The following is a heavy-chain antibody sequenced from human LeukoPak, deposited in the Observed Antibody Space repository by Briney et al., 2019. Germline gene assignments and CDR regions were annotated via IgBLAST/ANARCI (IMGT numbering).Heavy chain of an antibody. CDR1: GFTFSSYE. J-gene: IGHJ6*03. D-gene: IGHD3-16*01. CDR3: ARGEFGDYYYYYMDV. Sequence: GGSLRLSCAASGFTFSSYEMNWVRQAPGKGLEWVSYISSSGSTIYYADSVKGRFTISRDNAKNSLYLQMNSLRAEDTAVYYCARGEFGDYYYYYMDVWGKGTRVTVSS. CDR2: ISSSGSTI. V-gene: IGHV3-48*03.